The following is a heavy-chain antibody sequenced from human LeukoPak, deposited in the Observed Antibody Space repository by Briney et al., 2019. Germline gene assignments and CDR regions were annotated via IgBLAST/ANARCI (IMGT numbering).Heavy chain of an antibody. J-gene: IGHJ4*02. CDR1: GGSISSGSYY. D-gene: IGHD3-10*01. Sequence: SETLSLTCTVSGGSISSGSYYWSWIRQPAGKRLEWIGRIYTSGSTNYNPSLKSRVTISVDTSKNQFSLKLSSVTAADTAVYYCARDPGGYYGSGTVVWGQGTPVTVSS. V-gene: IGHV4-61*02. CDR3: ARDPGGYYGSGTVV. CDR2: IYTSGST.